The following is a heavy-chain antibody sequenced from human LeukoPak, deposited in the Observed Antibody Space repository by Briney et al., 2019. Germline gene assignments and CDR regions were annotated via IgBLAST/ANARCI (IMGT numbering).Heavy chain of an antibody. CDR2: IRYDGSSK. CDR3: ARGGGYSYGLWLD. Sequence: RTGGSLRLSCAASGFTFSNYAMHWVRQAPGKGLEGLAYIRYDGSSKYYADFVKGRFTISRDNAKNTLYLQMNSLRAEDTAVYYCARGGGYSYGLWLDWGQETLVTVSS. CDR1: GFTFSNYA. J-gene: IGHJ4*02. D-gene: IGHD5-18*01. V-gene: IGHV3-30*02.